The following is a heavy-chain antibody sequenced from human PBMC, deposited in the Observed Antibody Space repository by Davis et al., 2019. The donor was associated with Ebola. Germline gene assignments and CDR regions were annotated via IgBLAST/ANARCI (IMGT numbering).Heavy chain of an antibody. J-gene: IGHJ4*02. CDR2: IYYSGST. D-gene: IGHD3-3*02. Sequence: GSLRLSCTVSGGSISSYYWSWIRQPPGKGLEWIGYIYYSGSTNYNPSLKSRVTISVDTSKNQFSLKVSSVTAADTAVYYCERLTLASVPDIVDHWGQGSLVTVSP. V-gene: IGHV4-59*08. CDR1: GGSISSYY. CDR3: ERLTLASVPDIVDH.